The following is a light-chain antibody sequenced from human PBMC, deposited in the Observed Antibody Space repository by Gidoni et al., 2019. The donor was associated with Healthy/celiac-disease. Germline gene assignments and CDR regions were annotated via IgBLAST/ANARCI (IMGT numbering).Light chain of an antibody. CDR2: AAS. CDR3: QQSYSTPYT. Sequence: DIQMTQSPSSLSASVGDRVTITCRTSKSISSYLNWYQQKPCKAPKLLIYAASSLQSGVPSRFSGSGSGTDFTLTISSLQPEDFATYYCQQSYSTPYTFGQGTKLEIK. V-gene: IGKV1-39*01. CDR1: KSISSY. J-gene: IGKJ2*01.